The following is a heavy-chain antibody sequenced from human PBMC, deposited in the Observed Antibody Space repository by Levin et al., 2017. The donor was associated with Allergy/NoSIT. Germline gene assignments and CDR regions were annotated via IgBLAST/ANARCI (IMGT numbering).Heavy chain of an antibody. J-gene: IGHJ4*02. CDR1: GDSISSYH. CDR2: IYYSGST. Sequence: SETLSLTCTVSGDSISSYHWSWIWQPPGKGLEWVGYIYYSGSTQYNPSLKSRLTISIDTSKTQFSLKLRSVTAADTAVYYCARLIAETSRVDYFDYWGQGTLVTVSS. V-gene: IGHV4-59*08. CDR3: ARLIAETSRVDYFDY. D-gene: IGHD6-13*01.